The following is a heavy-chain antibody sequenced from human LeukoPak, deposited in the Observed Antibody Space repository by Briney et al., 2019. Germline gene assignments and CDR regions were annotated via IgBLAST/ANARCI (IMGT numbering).Heavy chain of an antibody. J-gene: IGHJ2*01. Sequence: GGSLRLSCAASGFTFSSYAMSWVRQAPGKGLEWVSAISSSGGSTYYADSVKGRFTISRDNSKNTLYLQMNSLRAEDTAVYYCAKDPGSGWSYWYFDLWGRGTLVTVSS. D-gene: IGHD6-19*01. V-gene: IGHV3-23*01. CDR1: GFTFSSYA. CDR2: ISSSGGST. CDR3: AKDPGSGWSYWYFDL.